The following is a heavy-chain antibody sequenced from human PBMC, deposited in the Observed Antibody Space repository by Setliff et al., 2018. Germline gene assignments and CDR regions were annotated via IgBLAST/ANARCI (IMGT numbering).Heavy chain of an antibody. J-gene: IGHJ3*02. CDR2: IFSKGST. D-gene: IGHD1-26*01. CDR3: VRRGGTSGQGAFDI. CDR1: GGSINTGNYY. Sequence: PSETLSLTCTVSGGSINTGNYYWAWMRQPAGKELEWIGHIFSKGSTNNNPSLKSRATISLDPSKNQMSLTLNSVTVADTALYYCVRRGGTSGQGAFDIWGRGTMVTVSS. V-gene: IGHV4-61*09.